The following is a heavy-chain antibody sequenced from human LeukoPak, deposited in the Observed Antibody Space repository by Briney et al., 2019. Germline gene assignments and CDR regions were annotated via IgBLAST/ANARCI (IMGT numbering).Heavy chain of an antibody. V-gene: IGHV3-21*01. Sequence: GGSLRLSCAASGFTFSSYEMNWVRQAPGKGLEWVSSSSTSSSYIYYADSVKGRFTISRDNAKNSLYLQMNSLRAEDTAVYYCARDPENVSGSHSHFDLWGRGTLVTVSS. CDR1: GFTFSSYE. CDR3: ARDPENVSGSHSHFDL. J-gene: IGHJ2*01. CDR2: SSTSSSYI. D-gene: IGHD1-26*01.